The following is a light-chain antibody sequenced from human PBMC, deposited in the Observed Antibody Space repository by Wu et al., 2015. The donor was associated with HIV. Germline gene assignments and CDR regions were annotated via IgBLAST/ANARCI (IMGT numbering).Light chain of an antibody. Sequence: DIQLTQSPSSLSASVGDTVTVTCRASQSISTYLNWYQQKPGKAPKLLIYAASSLQSGVPSRFSGNGSGTHFTLTISSLQREDFATYYCQQSYKTPRTFGQGTKVEIK. CDR2: AAS. V-gene: IGKV1-39*01. J-gene: IGKJ1*01. CDR1: QSISTY. CDR3: QQSYKTPRT.